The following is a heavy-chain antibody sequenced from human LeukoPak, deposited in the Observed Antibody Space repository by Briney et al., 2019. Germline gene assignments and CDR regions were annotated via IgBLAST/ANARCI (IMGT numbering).Heavy chain of an antibody. V-gene: IGHV3-53*04. D-gene: IGHD6-19*01. J-gene: IGHJ4*02. Sequence: GGSLRLSCAASGFTVSSSYMSWVRQAPGKGLEWVSIVYSGGSIYYADSVKGRFTTSRHDSNNTLDLQMNSLRTEDTAMYYCARSYNSAWLDYWGQGTLVTVSS. CDR2: VYSGGSI. CDR3: ARSYNSAWLDY. CDR1: GFTVSSSY.